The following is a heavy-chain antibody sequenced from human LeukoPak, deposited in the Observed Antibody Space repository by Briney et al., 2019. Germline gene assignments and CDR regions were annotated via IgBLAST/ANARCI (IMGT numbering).Heavy chain of an antibody. J-gene: IGHJ4*02. V-gene: IGHV3-23*01. Sequence: GGSLILSCAASGFIFSSYAMSWVRQAPGKGLEWVSGISGSDGSTYYADSVKGRFTISRDNSKNTLYLQMNSLRAEDMAVYYCAKEGTGYSYGPHDYWGQGTLVTVSS. CDR1: GFIFSSYA. D-gene: IGHD5-18*01. CDR3: AKEGTGYSYGPHDY. CDR2: ISGSDGST.